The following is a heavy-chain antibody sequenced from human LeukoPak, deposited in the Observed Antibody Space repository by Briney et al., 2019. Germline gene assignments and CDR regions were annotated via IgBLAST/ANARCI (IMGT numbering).Heavy chain of an antibody. CDR2: ISGSGGST. V-gene: IGHV3-23*01. CDR1: GFTFSSYA. CDR3: AKDGMATISYYFDY. J-gene: IGHJ4*02. D-gene: IGHD5-24*01. Sequence: GGSLRLSCAASGFTFSSYAMSWVRQAPGKGLEWVSAISGSGGSTYYADSVKRRFTISRDNSKNTLYLQMNSLGAEDTAVYYCAKDGMATISYYFDYWGQGTLVTVST.